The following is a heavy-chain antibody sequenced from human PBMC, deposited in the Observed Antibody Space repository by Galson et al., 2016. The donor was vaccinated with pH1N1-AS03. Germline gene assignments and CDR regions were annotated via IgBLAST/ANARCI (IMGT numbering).Heavy chain of an antibody. V-gene: IGHV4-38-2*01. CDR2: IYHTGTS. J-gene: IGHJ4*02. Sequence: SETLSLTCDVSGYSISTGSYWGWIRQPPGKGLEWIGSIYHTGTSHYNPSLNRRVTISIDMSSNQFSLRLTSVTAADTAVYYCAALSPGHRSGGGPVDFWGQGTRVAVAS. CDR3: AALSPGHRSGGGPVDF. D-gene: IGHD1-14*01. CDR1: GYSISTGSY.